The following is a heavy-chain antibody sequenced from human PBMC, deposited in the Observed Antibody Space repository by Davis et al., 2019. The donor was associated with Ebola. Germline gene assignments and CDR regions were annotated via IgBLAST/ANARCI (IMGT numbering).Heavy chain of an antibody. CDR1: GFTFSSYA. D-gene: IGHD3-3*01. CDR3: ARSAGVVDAFDI. J-gene: IGHJ3*02. V-gene: IGHV3-30-3*01. CDR2: ISYDGSNK. Sequence: GESLKISCAASGFTFSSYAMSWVRQAPGKGLEWVAVISYDGSNKYYADSVKGRFTISRDNSKNTLYLQMNSLRAEDTAVYYCARSAGVVDAFDIWGQGTMVTVSS.